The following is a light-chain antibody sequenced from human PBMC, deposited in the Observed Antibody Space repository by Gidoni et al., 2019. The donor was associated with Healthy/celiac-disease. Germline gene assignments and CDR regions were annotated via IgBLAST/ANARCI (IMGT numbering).Light chain of an antibody. CDR2: QDS. CDR3: QAWDSSTAV. V-gene: IGLV3-1*01. CDR1: KLGDKY. Sequence: SYELTQPPSVSVSPGQTASITCSGDKLGDKYACWYQQKPGQAPVLVIYQDSKRPYGIPERFSGSNSGKKANLNISGTQAMDETEYYCQAWDSSTAVFGGGTKLTVL. J-gene: IGLJ2*01.